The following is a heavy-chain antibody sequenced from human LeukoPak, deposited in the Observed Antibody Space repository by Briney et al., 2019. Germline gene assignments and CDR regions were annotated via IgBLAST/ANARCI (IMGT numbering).Heavy chain of an antibody. CDR2: IYHSGST. Sequence: SETLSLTSTLSGGSISSYYWSWIRQPPRKGLEWIGYIYHSGSTNYNPSLKSRVTISVDTSKNQFSLKLSSVTAADTAVYYCARGGGYASPIGYWGQGALVTVSS. V-gene: IGHV4-59*01. D-gene: IGHD5-12*01. J-gene: IGHJ4*02. CDR1: GGSISSYY. CDR3: ARGGGYASPIGY.